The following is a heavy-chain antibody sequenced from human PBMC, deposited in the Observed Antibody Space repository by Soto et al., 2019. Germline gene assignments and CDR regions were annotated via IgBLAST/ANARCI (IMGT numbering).Heavy chain of an antibody. CDR3: SRGLDHNTGGNS. J-gene: IGHJ4*02. CDR2: FYYIGST. CDR1: GGSISSSSYY. Sequence: AETLSLTCTVSGGSISSSSYYWVWIRQPPGKGLEWIGSFYYIGSTYYNPSLTSRVTMSLDTSKNQFSLRLSSVTAADTAMYYCSRGLDHNTGGNSWARGTLVTFSS. V-gene: IGHV4-39*07. D-gene: IGHD3-16*01.